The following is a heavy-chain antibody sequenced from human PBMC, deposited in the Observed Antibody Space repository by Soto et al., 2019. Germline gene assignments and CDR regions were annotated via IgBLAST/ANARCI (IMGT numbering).Heavy chain of an antibody. J-gene: IGHJ5*02. D-gene: IGHD2-2*01. CDR2: IYYSGST. Sequence: QVQLQESGPGLVKPSQTLSLTCTVSGGSISSGGYYWSWIRQHPGKGLEWIGYIYYSGSTYYIPSLKSRVTITGEASKNQFSLKMSSVTAADTAVDYCARGLECSSTTCLGLGFFDPWGQGTLVTVSS. CDR3: ARGLECSSTTCLGLGFFDP. CDR1: GGSISSGGYY. V-gene: IGHV4-31*03.